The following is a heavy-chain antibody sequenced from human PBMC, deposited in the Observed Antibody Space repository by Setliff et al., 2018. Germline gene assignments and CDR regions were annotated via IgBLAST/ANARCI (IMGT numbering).Heavy chain of an antibody. CDR1: DGSLCTYY. Sequence: PSETLSLTCTVSDGSLCTYYWSWIRQPPGKGLEFIGYVYYSGTANYSPSLRSRLTISVDTSKNQFSLKLRSVTAADTAVYYCARGGTFRYFDFWGQGAPVTVSS. V-gene: IGHV4-59*01. CDR2: VYYSGTA. D-gene: IGHD5-12*01. J-gene: IGHJ4*02. CDR3: ARGGTFRYFDF.